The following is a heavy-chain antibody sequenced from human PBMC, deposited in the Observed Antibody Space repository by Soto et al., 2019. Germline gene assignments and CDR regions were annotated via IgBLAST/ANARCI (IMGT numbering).Heavy chain of an antibody. CDR3: AHSIFSYCGGDCHPSWFDP. V-gene: IGHV2-5*02. CDR1: GFSLSTSGVG. D-gene: IGHD2-21*02. J-gene: IGHJ5*02. Sequence: QITLKESGPTLVKPTQTLTLTCTFSGFSLSTSGVGVGWIRQPPGKALEWLALIYWDDDKRYSPSLKSRLTITKDTSKNQVVLTMTNMDPVDTATYYCAHSIFSYCGGDCHPSWFDPWGQGTLVTVSS. CDR2: IYWDDDK.